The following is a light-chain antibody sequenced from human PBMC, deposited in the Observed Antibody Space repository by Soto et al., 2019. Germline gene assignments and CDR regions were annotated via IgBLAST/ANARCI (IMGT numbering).Light chain of an antibody. CDR1: QSVSAT. Sequence: EIVMTQAPPTLSVSPGGRATLSCRASQSVSATLAWYQQKPGQAPRLLIYAASSRATGIPARFSGSGSGTEFILTFSGLQSGDFAVYYCQQYNNWPTFRQGTNLQIK. V-gene: IGKV3D-15*01. CDR2: AAS. J-gene: IGKJ2*01. CDR3: QQYNNWPT.